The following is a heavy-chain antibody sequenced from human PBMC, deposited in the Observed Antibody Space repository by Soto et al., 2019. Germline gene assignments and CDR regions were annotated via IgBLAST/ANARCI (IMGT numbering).Heavy chain of an antibody. Sequence: QVQLVESGGGLVPPGGSLRLSCAGSGFNFGDSYMSWIRQAPGKGLEWLPYISPGSRYPAYADSVKGRFTISRDNAKRSLFLQMMSLTAEDTAIYYCVRGGGGGLFDPWGQGTMVTVSS. D-gene: IGHD2-15*01. V-gene: IGHV3-11*06. CDR3: VRGGGGGLFDP. J-gene: IGHJ5*02. CDR1: GFNFGDSY. CDR2: ISPGSRYP.